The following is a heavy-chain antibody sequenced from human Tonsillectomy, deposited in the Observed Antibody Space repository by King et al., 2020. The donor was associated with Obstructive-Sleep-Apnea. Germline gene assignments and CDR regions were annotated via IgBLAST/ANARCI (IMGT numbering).Heavy chain of an antibody. CDR1: GFTFSTYG. D-gene: IGHD6-19*01. J-gene: IGHJ4*02. CDR3: ARKQWLVSPFAY. CDR2: IKQEKSGK. V-gene: IGHV3-7*01. Sequence: DVQLVESGGGLVQPGGSLILSCAASGFTFSTYGISWVRQAPGKGLEWVAKIKQEKSGKLYVDSVKGRFTFSRDNAKNSLYLQMNSLRAEDTAVYYCARKQWLVSPFAYWGQGTLVTVSS.